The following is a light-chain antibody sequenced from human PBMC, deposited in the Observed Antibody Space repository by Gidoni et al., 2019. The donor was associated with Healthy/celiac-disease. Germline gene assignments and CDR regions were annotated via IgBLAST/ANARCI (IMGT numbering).Light chain of an antibody. J-gene: IGKJ4*01. CDR2: KAS. Sequence: DIQMTQSPSTLSASVGDRVTITCRASQSISSWLAWYQQKPGKAPKLLIYKASSLESGVPSRFSGSGSGTEFTLTISSLQPDDFATYYCQQYNSMGTFXGXTKVEIK. V-gene: IGKV1-5*03. CDR1: QSISSW. CDR3: QQYNSMGT.